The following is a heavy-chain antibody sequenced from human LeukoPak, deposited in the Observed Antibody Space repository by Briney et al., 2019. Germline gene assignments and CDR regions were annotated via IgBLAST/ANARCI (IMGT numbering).Heavy chain of an antibody. Sequence: SETLSLTCTVSGGSISSYYWSWIRQPPGKGLEWIGYIYYSGSTYYNPSLKSRVTISVDTSKNQFSLKLSSVTAADTAEYYCGRVQVEMAKREIYWGQGTLVTVSS. CDR2: IYYSGST. V-gene: IGHV4-59*12. J-gene: IGHJ4*02. D-gene: IGHD5-24*01. CDR1: GGSISSYY. CDR3: GRVQVEMAKREIY.